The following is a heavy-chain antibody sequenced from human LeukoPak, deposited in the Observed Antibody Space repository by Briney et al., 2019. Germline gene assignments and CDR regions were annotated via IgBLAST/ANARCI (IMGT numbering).Heavy chain of an antibody. CDR2: IYYSGST. CDR3: ARHGASYPYSY. D-gene: IGHD1-26*01. Sequence: SETLSLTCTVSGGSISSYYWSWIRQPPGKGLEWIGYIYYSGSTNYNPSLKSRVTISVDTSKNHFSLKVSSVTAADTAVYYCARHGASYPYSYWGQGTLATVSS. CDR1: GGSISSYY. J-gene: IGHJ4*02. V-gene: IGHV4-59*08.